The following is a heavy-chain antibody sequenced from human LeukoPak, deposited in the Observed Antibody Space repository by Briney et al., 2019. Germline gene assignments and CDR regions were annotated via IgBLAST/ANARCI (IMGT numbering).Heavy chain of an antibody. Sequence: SETLSLTCTVSGGSISSSSYYWGWIRQPPGTGLEWIGSIYYSRSTYYNPSLKSRVTISVDTSKNQFSLKLSSVTAADTAVYYCARSGKIQLFDYWGQGTLVTVSS. V-gene: IGHV4-39*01. CDR2: IYYSRST. CDR3: ARSGKIQLFDY. D-gene: IGHD5-18*01. CDR1: GGSISSSSYY. J-gene: IGHJ4*02.